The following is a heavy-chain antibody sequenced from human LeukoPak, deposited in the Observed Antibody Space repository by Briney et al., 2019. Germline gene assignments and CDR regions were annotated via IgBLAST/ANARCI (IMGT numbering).Heavy chain of an antibody. D-gene: IGHD3-3*01. CDR3: ARIYDFWSGLDV. J-gene: IGHJ6*02. CDR2: IYYSGST. CDR1: GGSISSYY. V-gene: IGHV4-59*01. Sequence: SETLSLTCTVSGGSISSYYWSWIRQPPGKGLEWIGYIYYSGSTNYNPSLKSRVTISVDTSKNQFSLKLSSATAADTAVYYCARIYDFWSGLDVWGQGTTVTVSS.